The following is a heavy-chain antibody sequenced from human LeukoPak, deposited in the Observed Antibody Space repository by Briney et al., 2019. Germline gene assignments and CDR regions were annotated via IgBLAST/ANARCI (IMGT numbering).Heavy chain of an antibody. V-gene: IGHV3-43*02. CDR1: GLPIGDFA. CDR3: ARESGKFDY. Sequence: GGSLRLSCVASGLPIGDFAMHWVRQAPGKGLEWVSLISGDGVSTFYADSVKGRFSISRDNSKNSLSLEMNSLRTEDTAMYYCARESGKFDYWGQGTLVAVSS. CDR2: ISGDGVST. J-gene: IGHJ4*02.